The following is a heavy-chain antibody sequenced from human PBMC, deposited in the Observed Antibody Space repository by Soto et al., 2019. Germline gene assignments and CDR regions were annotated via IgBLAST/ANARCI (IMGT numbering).Heavy chain of an antibody. V-gene: IGHV1-69*13. CDR2: IIPIFGTA. D-gene: IGHD5-18*01. J-gene: IGHJ6*02. CDR3: ARGEYSYGRYYYYGMDV. Sequence: RASVKVSCKASGGTFSSYAISWVRQAPGQGLEWMGGIIPIFGTANYAQKFQGRVTITADESTSTAYMELSSLRSEDTAVHYCARGEYSYGRYYYYGMDVWGQGTTVTVSS. CDR1: GGTFSSYA.